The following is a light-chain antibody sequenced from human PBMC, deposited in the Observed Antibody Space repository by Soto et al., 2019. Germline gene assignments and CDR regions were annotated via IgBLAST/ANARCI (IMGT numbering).Light chain of an antibody. CDR3: CSYTGSYTLM. V-gene: IGLV2-23*01. CDR2: ETT. Sequence: QSALTQPASVSGSPGQSITISCSGTSSDVGAYHLVSWCQHHPGKVPQLIIHETTKRPSGVSNRFSGSKSGNTASLTISGLQAEDEADYYCCSYTGSYTLMFGGGTKVTAL. CDR1: SSDVGAYHL. J-gene: IGLJ3*02.